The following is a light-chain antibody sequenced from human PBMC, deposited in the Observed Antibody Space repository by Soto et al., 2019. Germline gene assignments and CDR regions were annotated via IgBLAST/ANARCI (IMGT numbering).Light chain of an antibody. Sequence: QCALTQAPSGSGSPGQSVTISCTGTSSDVGGYNYVSWYQQHPGKAPKLMIYEVSKRPSGVPDRFSGSKSADTASLIVSGLQAEDEADYYCSSYAGSNNLEVFGGGTKLTVL. J-gene: IGLJ3*02. CDR3: SSYAGSNNLEV. V-gene: IGLV2-8*01. CDR2: EVS. CDR1: SSDVGGYNY.